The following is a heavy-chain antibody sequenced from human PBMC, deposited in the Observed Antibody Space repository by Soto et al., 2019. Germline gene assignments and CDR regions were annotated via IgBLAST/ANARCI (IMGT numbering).Heavy chain of an antibody. CDR1: GGSISSSNW. V-gene: IGHV4-4*02. Sequence: PSETLSLTCAVSGGSISSSNWWSWVRQPPGKGLEWIGEIYHSGSTNYNPSLKSRVTISVDKSKNQFSLKLSSVTAAVTAVYYCARAAMGGSSWPFDYWGQGTLVTVSS. D-gene: IGHD6-13*01. CDR2: IYHSGST. CDR3: ARAAMGGSSWPFDY. J-gene: IGHJ4*02.